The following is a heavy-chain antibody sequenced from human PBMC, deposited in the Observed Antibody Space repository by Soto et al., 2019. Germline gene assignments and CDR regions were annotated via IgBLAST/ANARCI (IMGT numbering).Heavy chain of an antibody. J-gene: IGHJ3*02. V-gene: IGHV3-33*01. CDR3: ARGAAWTDEAFDI. CDR1: GFTVSNYG. Sequence: QVQLVESGGGVVQPGQSLRLSCAASGFTVSNYGMHWVRQAPGKGLEWVAVIWQEGNNKYYRDSVKGRFTSARDNSKNTLELQMSSVRGEDTAVYYCARGAAWTDEAFDIWGQGTMVTVSS. CDR2: IWQEGNNK. D-gene: IGHD6-25*01.